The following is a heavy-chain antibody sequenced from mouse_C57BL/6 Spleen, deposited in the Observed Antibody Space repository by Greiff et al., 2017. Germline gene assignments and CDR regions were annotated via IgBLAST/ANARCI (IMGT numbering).Heavy chain of an antibody. J-gene: IGHJ2*01. CDR1: GYTFTDYY. V-gene: IGHV1-75*01. CDR2: IFPGSGST. CDR3: ARGGRQLRAHFDY. Sequence: VQLQQSGPELVKPGASVKISCKASGYTFTDYYINCVKQRPGQGLEWIGWIFPGSGSTYYNEKFKGKATLTVDKSSSTAYMLLSSLTSEDSAVYFCARGGRQLRAHFDYWGQGTTLTVSS. D-gene: IGHD3-2*02.